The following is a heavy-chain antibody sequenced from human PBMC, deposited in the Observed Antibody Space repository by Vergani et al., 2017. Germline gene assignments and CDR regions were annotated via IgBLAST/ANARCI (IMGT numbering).Heavy chain of an antibody. V-gene: IGHV3-23*01. CDR1: GFTFSSYA. Sequence: EVQLLESGGGLVQPGGSLRLSCAASGFTFSSYAMSWVRQVPGKGLEWVSGISGSGGNTYYANSVKGRFTISRDNSKNTLYLQMNRLRADDTAVYYCAKGVYCSRTXCYEGRGYYYGMGVWGQGTTVTFSS. J-gene: IGHJ6*02. CDR3: AKGVYCSRTXCYEGRGYYYGMGV. D-gene: IGHD2-2*01. CDR2: ISGSGGNT.